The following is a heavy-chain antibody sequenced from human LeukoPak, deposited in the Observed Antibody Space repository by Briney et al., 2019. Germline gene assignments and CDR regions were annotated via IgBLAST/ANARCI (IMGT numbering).Heavy chain of an antibody. CDR1: GGSINSYY. J-gene: IGHJ4*02. D-gene: IGHD3-22*01. V-gene: IGHV4-59*01. CDR3: AREDSSGYNDY. Sequence: PSETLSLTCTVSGGSINSYYWRWLRQPPGKGLEWIGYIYYTGNTRYNPSLKSRVTISVDTSKNQFSLKLSSVTAADTAVYYCAREDSSGYNDYWGQGTLVTVSS. CDR2: IYYTGNT.